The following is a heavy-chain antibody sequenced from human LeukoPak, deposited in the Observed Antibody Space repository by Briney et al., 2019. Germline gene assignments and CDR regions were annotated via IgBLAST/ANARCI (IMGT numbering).Heavy chain of an antibody. V-gene: IGHV4-31*03. CDR1: GGSISCGGYY. CDR3: ARVSMGGTYYYFDP. J-gene: IGHJ4*02. Sequence: PSQTLSLTCTVSGGSISCGGYYWSSIRQHPGEGLEWIGYIYYSGSTYYNPSLKSRVTISVDTSKNQFSLKLGSVTAADTAVNYCARVSMGGTYYYFDPWGQGTLVTVSS. CDR2: IYYSGST. D-gene: IGHD1-26*01.